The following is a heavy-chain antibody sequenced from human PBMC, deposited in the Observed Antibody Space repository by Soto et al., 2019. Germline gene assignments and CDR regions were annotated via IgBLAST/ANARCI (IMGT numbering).Heavy chain of an antibody. CDR2: IGGSGDDT. D-gene: IGHD6-13*01. CDR3: ARLMPLTMTAAENY. CDR1: GFTFSSCA. V-gene: IGHV3-23*01. J-gene: IGHJ4*02. Sequence: GGSLRLSCAASGFTFSSCAMSWVRQAPGKGLEWVSGIGGSGDDTEYTDSVKGRFTISRDNAKNSLYLQMNSLRDEDTAVYYCARLMPLTMTAAENYWGQGTLVTVSS.